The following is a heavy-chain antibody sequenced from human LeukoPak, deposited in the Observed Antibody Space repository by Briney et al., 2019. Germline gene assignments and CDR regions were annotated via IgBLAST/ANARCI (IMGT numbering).Heavy chain of an antibody. D-gene: IGHD2-2*01. Sequence: SVKVSCKASGGTFSSYAISWVRQAPGQGLEWMGGIIPIFGTANYAQKSQGRVTITADESTSTAYMELSSLRSEDTAVYYCASRYCSSTSCSAGYFDYWGQGTLVTVSS. V-gene: IGHV1-69*01. CDR2: IIPIFGTA. CDR3: ASRYCSSTSCSAGYFDY. J-gene: IGHJ4*02. CDR1: GGTFSSYA.